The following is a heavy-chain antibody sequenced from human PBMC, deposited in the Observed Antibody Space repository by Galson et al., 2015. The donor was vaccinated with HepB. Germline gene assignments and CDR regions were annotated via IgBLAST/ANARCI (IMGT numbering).Heavy chain of an antibody. D-gene: IGHD2/OR15-2a*01. Sequence: QSGAEVKKPGESLKISCKGSGYSFSNYWIGWVRQMPGKGLEWMGIIYPGDSDTRYSPSFQGQVTISADKSITTAYLQWSGLKASDTAIYYCARRNSGLGYFDPWGRGTLVTVSS. CDR2: IYPGDSDT. CDR3: ARRNSGLGYFDP. J-gene: IGHJ2*01. CDR1: GYSFSNYW. V-gene: IGHV5-51*01.